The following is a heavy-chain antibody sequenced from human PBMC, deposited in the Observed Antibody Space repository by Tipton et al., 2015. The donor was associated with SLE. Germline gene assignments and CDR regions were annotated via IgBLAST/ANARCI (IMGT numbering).Heavy chain of an antibody. J-gene: IGHJ4*01. CDR2: IYYSGST. CDR1: GGSISSYY. V-gene: IGHV4-59*01. D-gene: IGHD3-3*01. Sequence: LRLSCTVSGGSISSYYWSWIRQPPGKGLEWIGYIYYSGSTNYNPSLKSRVTISVDTSKNQFSLKLSSVTAADTAVYYCARGVVAWLGYFDDWGRETLVTAAS. CDR3: ARGVVAWLGYFDD.